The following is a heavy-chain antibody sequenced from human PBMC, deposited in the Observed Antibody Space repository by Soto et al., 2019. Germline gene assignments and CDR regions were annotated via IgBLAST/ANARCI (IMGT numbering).Heavy chain of an antibody. D-gene: IGHD3-22*01. CDR3: ATRDGIDSSGYYSGPLDY. CDR2: IYHSGST. V-gene: IGHV4-39*07. Sequence: SETLSLTCTVASASVSSSSYTWGWIRQPPGKGLEWIGSIYHSGSTNYNPSLKSRVTISVDKSKNQFSLKLSSVTAADTAVYYCATRDGIDSSGYYSGPLDYWGQGTLVTVSS. CDR1: SASVSSSSYT. J-gene: IGHJ4*02.